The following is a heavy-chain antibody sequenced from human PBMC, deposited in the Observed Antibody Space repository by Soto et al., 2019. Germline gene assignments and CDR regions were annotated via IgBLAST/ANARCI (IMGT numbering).Heavy chain of an antibody. CDR3: ALLGYCSSTSCYTTYYYYFGMDV. V-gene: IGHV1-18*01. CDR1: GYTFTSYG. CDR2: ISAYNGNT. D-gene: IGHD2-2*02. Sequence: QVQLVQSGAEVKKPGASVKVSCKASGYTFTSYGISWVRQAPGQGLEWMGWISAYNGNTNYAQKLKGRVTMSTDTSTSTAYMELRSLRSDDTAVYYCALLGYCSSTSCYTTYYYYFGMDVWGQGTTVTVSS. J-gene: IGHJ6*02.